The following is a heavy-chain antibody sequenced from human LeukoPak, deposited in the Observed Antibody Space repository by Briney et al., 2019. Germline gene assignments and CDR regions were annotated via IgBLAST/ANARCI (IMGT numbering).Heavy chain of an antibody. CDR3: ARADYDILTGYFDY. Sequence: SETLSLTCTVSGGSIISYYWSWIRQPPGKGLEWIGYIYYSGSTNYNPSLKSRVTISVDTSKNQFSLKLSSVTAADTAVYCCARADYDILTGYFDYWGQGALVTVSS. CDR2: IYYSGST. J-gene: IGHJ4*02. CDR1: GGSIISYY. V-gene: IGHV4-59*08. D-gene: IGHD3-9*01.